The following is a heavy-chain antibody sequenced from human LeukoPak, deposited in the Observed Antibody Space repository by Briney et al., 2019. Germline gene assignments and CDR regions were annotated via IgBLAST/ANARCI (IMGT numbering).Heavy chain of an antibody. CDR1: GGSFSGYY. Sequence: KPSETLSLTCAVYGGSFSGYYWSWIRQPPGKGLEWIGEINHSGSTNYNPSLKSRVTISVDTSKNQFSLKLSSVTAADTAVYYCARARYDILTGYFDWYFDLWGRGTLVTVSS. J-gene: IGHJ2*01. CDR2: INHSGST. CDR3: ARARYDILTGYFDWYFDL. D-gene: IGHD3-9*01. V-gene: IGHV4-34*01.